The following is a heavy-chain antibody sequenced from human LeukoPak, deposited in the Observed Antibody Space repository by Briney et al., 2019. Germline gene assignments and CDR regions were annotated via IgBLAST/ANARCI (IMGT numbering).Heavy chain of an antibody. CDR2: IYPGDSDT. Sequence: GESLKISCKGSGYSFTSYWIGWVRQMPGKGLEWMGIIYPGDSDTRYSPSFQGQVTISADKSISTAYLHLSSLETSDTAMYYCASHNMGTSQSGLTSFDVWGQGAMVTVSS. CDR1: GYSFTSYW. CDR3: ASHNMGTSQSGLTSFDV. V-gene: IGHV5-51*01. J-gene: IGHJ3*01. D-gene: IGHD2-2*01.